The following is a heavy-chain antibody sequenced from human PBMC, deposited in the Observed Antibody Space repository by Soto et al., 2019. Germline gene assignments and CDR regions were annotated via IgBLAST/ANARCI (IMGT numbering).Heavy chain of an antibody. CDR1: GSTFNNFA. J-gene: IGHJ4*02. Sequence: EVHLLGSGGDLVKPGGPLRLSWESSGSTFNNFAMSWFCRSPVKGLEWVSTISSDGDLRHYAESVKGRFTISRDNSKSSLFLQMNSLRAEDTALYFCAKVRQRFLDILTGATNFDSWGQGTLVTVSS. V-gene: IGHV3-23*01. D-gene: IGHD3-9*01. CDR3: AKVRQRFLDILTGATNFDS. CDR2: ISSDGDLR.